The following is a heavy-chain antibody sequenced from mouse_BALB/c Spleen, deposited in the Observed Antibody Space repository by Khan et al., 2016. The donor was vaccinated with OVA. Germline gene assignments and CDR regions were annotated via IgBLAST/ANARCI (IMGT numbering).Heavy chain of an antibody. CDR2: IVPPNGNT. Sequence: VQLKQSGAELVKPGASVKLSCTASGFNFNISVMPWLHQTPEQGLEWIGCIVPPNGNTNYDPKFQGKATITADTSSNTAYLQLSSLTSEDTAVDYCARMARKWGQGTILTVSS. V-gene: IGHV14-3*02. CDR1: GFNFNISV. J-gene: IGHJ2*01. CDR3: ARMARK.